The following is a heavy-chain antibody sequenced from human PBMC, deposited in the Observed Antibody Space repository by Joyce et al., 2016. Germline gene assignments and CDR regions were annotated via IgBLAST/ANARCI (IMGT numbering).Heavy chain of an antibody. D-gene: IGHD3-16*01. Sequence: QADLVQSGAEVKKPGASVKVACKASGYTFTDYWMHWVRQAHGQGLEWMGWINPVTGDTKYAQKSQDRVTMTRDTSITTAYMELSRLRSDDTAVYYCARDGGLIAPYYFMDVWGKGTTVTVSS. J-gene: IGHJ6*03. CDR1: GYTFTDYW. CDR3: ARDGGLIAPYYFMDV. V-gene: IGHV1-2*02. CDR2: INPVTGDT.